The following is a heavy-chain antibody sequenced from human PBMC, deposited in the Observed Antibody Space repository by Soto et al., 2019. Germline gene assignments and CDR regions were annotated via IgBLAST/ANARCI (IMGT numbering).Heavy chain of an antibody. V-gene: IGHV4-59*01. CDR3: ARGRGGWFINQLLNAFDI. D-gene: IGHD2-2*01. CDR1: GGTISSYY. CDR2: IYYSGST. J-gene: IGHJ3*02. Sequence: SATLSLTGTGPGGTISSYYWSWIRQPPGKGLEWIGYIYYSGSTNYNPSLKSRVTISVDTSKNQFSLKLSSVTAADTAVYYCARGRGGWFINQLLNAFDIWGQGTMVTVSS.